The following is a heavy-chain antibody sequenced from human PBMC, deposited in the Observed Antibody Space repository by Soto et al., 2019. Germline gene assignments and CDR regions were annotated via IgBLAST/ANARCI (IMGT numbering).Heavy chain of an antibody. CDR1: GYSFTSYW. D-gene: IGHD3-10*01. V-gene: IGHV5-10-1*01. CDR3: AGGGVRGVITRTRDYYGMDV. Sequence: PGESLKISCEGSGYSFTSYWISWVRQLPGKGLEWMGRIGPQDSYTNYSASFEGHVTFSADKSTSTAFLQWSSLEASDTAMYYCAGGGVRGVITRTRDYYGMDVWGQGTTVTVSS. CDR2: IGPQDSYT. J-gene: IGHJ6*02.